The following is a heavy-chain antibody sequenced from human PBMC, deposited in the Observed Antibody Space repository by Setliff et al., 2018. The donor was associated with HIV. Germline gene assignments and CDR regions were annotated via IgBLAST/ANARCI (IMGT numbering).Heavy chain of an antibody. CDR2: IYTSGIT. D-gene: IGHD3-16*01. CDR3: ARCRIPWEEEGGRFDF. V-gene: IGHV4-4*08. J-gene: IGHJ4*02. Sequence: ETLSLTCTVSGGSISSYYWSWIRQPPGKGLEWIGYIYTSGITNYNPSLKSRVTISVDTSKNQFPLKVTSVTAADTAVYYCARCRIPWEEEGGRFDFWGQGALVTVSS. CDR1: GGSISSYY.